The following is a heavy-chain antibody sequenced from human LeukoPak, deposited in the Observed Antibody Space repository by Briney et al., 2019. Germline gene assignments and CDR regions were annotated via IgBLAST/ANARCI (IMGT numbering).Heavy chain of an antibody. D-gene: IGHD4-17*01. J-gene: IGHJ6*02. V-gene: IGHV4-31*03. CDR1: GGSISSGGYY. CDR3: ARDRGPSTVTYYYYGMDV. Sequence: SETLSLTRTVSGGSISSGGYYWSWIRQHPGKGLEWIGYIYYSGSTYYNPSLKSRVTISVDTSKNQFSLKLSSVTAADTAVYYCARDRGPSTVTYYYYGMDVWGQGTTVTVSS. CDR2: IYYSGST.